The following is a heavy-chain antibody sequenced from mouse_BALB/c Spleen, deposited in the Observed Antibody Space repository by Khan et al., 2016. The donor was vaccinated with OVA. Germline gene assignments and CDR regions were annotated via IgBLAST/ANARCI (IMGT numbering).Heavy chain of an antibody. V-gene: IGHV5-17*02. CDR2: ISSCCNTI. Sequence: EVELVESGGGLVQPGGSRKLSCAASGFNFRNFGMHWVRQDPEKGLEWVAYISSCCNTIHYADTVKGRFPISIDNPKETLFLQMTSLRSEDTAMYYCVREDYGHWYFDVWGAGTTVTVSA. J-gene: IGHJ1*01. CDR3: VREDYGHWYFDV. D-gene: IGHD1-1*02. CDR1: GFNFRNFG.